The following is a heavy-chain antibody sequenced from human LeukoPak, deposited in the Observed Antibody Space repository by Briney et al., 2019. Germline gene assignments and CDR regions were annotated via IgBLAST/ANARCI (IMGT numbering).Heavy chain of an antibody. D-gene: IGHD3-10*01. V-gene: IGHV4-39*01. CDR3: VRGLYSSGGYYHFDY. CDR2: MYYSGSP. CDR1: GGSISSSSYY. Sequence: SETLSLTCNVSGGSISSSSYYWGWIRQPPGKGLEWIGSMYYSGSPYYNPSLKSRVTISVDTSKNQFSLKLSSVTAADTAVYYCVRGLYSSGGYYHFDYWGQGTLVTVSS. J-gene: IGHJ4*02.